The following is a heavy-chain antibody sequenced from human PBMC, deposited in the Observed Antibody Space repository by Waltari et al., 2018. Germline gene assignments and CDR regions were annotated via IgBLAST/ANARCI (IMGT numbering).Heavy chain of an antibody. Sequence: QVQLQESGPGLVKPSETLSLTCTVSGGSISSYYWSWIRQPPGKGLEWIGYIYYSGSTNYNPSLKSRVTISVDTSKNQFSLKLSSVTAADTAVYYCARDDPGSGNDYWGQGTLVTVSS. CDR2: IYYSGST. V-gene: IGHV4-59*01. J-gene: IGHJ4*02. CDR1: GGSISSYY. D-gene: IGHD2-15*01. CDR3: ARDDPGSGNDY.